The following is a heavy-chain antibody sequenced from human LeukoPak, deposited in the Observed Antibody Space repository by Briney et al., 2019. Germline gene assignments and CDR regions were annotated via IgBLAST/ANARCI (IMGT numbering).Heavy chain of an antibody. Sequence: ASVKVSCKASGYTFTSYGISWVRQAPGQGLERMGWISAYNGNTNYAQKLQGRVTMTTDTSTSTAYMELRSLRSDDTAVYYCARAGGYCSSTSCYTLDYYYYGMDVWGQGTTVTVSS. CDR2: ISAYNGNT. D-gene: IGHD2-2*02. V-gene: IGHV1-18*01. CDR1: GYTFTSYG. CDR3: ARAGGYCSSTSCYTLDYYYYGMDV. J-gene: IGHJ6*02.